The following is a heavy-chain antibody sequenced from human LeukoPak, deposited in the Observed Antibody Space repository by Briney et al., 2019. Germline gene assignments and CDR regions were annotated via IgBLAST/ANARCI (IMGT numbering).Heavy chain of an antibody. D-gene: IGHD3-10*02. J-gene: IGHJ4*02. CDR1: GYTFTSYG. CDR3: ARDYFSDYVFDF. CDR2: TSADNGHT. V-gene: IGHV1-18*01. Sequence: ASVKVSCKASGYTFTSYGISWVRQAPGQGLEWIGFTSADNGHTSYVQKFQGRVTMTTDTSTNTAYMELRSLRFDDTAMYYCARDYFSDYVFDFWGQGTLITVSS.